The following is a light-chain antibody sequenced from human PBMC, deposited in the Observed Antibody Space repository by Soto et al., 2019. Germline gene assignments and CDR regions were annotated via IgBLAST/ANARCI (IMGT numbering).Light chain of an antibody. CDR1: QSVWSN. Sequence: VLTQSPATLSLSPGERTTLSCRASQSVWSNLAWYQQKPGQAPRLLIYGASNRATGIPDRFSGSGSGTDFTLTISRLEPEDFAVYYCQQYGSSGTFGQGTKV. V-gene: IGKV3-20*01. CDR3: QQYGSSGT. CDR2: GAS. J-gene: IGKJ1*01.